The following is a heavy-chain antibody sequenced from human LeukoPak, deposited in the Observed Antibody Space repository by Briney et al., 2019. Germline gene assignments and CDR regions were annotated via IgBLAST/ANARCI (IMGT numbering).Heavy chain of an antibody. D-gene: IGHD6-6*01. Sequence: PGGSLRLSCAASGFTFSSYGMHWVCQAPGKGLEWVAVIWYDRSNKYYADSVKGRFTISRDNSKNTLCLQMNSLRAEDTAVYYCARACRMSSSSSDYWGQGTLVTVSS. CDR1: GFTFSSYG. CDR2: IWYDRSNK. V-gene: IGHV3-33*01. CDR3: ARACRMSSSSSDY. J-gene: IGHJ4*02.